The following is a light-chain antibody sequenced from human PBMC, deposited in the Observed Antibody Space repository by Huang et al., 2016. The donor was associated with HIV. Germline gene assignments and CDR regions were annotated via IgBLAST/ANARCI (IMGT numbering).Light chain of an antibody. CDR3: QQYYTSPT. CDR1: QGISNS. J-gene: IGKJ1*01. CDR2: STS. Sequence: DIQMTQSPSSLSAFVGDTVTITCRASQGISNSVAWYQQKPGKAPKLLLYSTSRLESGVPSRFRGGGSRTDYTRTINSLQPDEFATYYCQQYYTSPTFGQGSKVEIK. V-gene: IGKV1-NL1*01.